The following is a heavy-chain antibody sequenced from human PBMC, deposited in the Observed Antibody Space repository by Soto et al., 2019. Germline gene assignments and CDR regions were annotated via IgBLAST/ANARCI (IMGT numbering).Heavy chain of an antibody. D-gene: IGHD2-21*02. CDR3: ARDRVGDIVVVTATWGFDY. CDR1: GGTFSSYA. V-gene: IGHV1-69*13. Sequence: VKVSCKASGGTFSSYAISWVRQAPGQGLEWMGGIIPIFGTANYAQKFQGRVTITADESTSTAYMELSSLRSEDTAVYYCARDRVGDIVVVTATWGFDYWGQGTLVTVSS. CDR2: IIPIFGTA. J-gene: IGHJ4*02.